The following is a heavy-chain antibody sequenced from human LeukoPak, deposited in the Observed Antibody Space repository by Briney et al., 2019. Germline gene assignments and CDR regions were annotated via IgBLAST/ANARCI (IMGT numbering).Heavy chain of an antibody. CDR1: GFTFNSYD. CDR2: MWYDESSK. CDR3: ARGLAVAGTGDAFDI. Sequence: GGSLRLSCAASGFTFNSYDMHWVRRAPGKGLEWVAIMWYDESSKYYADSVKGRFTISRDNSKNTLYLQMNSLRAEDTAVYYCARGLAVAGTGDAFDIWGQGTMVTVSS. J-gene: IGHJ3*02. D-gene: IGHD6-19*01. V-gene: IGHV3-33*01.